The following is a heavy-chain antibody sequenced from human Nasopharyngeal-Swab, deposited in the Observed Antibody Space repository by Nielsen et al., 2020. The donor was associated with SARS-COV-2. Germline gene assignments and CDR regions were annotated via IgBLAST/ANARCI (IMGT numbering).Heavy chain of an antibody. V-gene: IGHV3-74*01. CDR2: INSDGSTT. D-gene: IGHD1-26*01. Sequence: GGSLRLSCAASGFTLSSYWIYWVRQAPGKGLVWVSRINSDGSTTNYADSMKGRFTISRDNAKNTLYLQMNSLRAEDTAVYYCARGYSGSYYEYFQHWGQGTTVTVSS. J-gene: IGHJ1*01. CDR3: ARGYSGSYYEYFQH. CDR1: GFTLSSYW.